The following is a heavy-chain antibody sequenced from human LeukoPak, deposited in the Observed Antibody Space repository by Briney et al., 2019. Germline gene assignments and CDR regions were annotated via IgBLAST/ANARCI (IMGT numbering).Heavy chain of an antibody. Sequence: SETLSLTCTVSGGSISSYYWSWIRQPPGKGLEWIGYIYYSGSTNYNPSLRSRVTISVDTSKNQFSLKLSSVTAADTAVYYCARAKTLYCCSTSCHYYYGMDVWGKGTTVTVSS. CDR3: ARAKTLYCCSTSCHYYYGMDV. D-gene: IGHD2-2*01. J-gene: IGHJ6*04. CDR1: GGSISSYY. V-gene: IGHV4-59*01. CDR2: IYYSGST.